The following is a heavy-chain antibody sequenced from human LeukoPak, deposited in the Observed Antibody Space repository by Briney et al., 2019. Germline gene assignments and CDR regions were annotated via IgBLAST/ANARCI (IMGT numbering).Heavy chain of an antibody. CDR3: ARALSDYYYYYMDV. J-gene: IGHJ6*03. V-gene: IGHV3-48*04. CDR1: GFTFSSYS. D-gene: IGHD1-26*01. CDR2: ISSSSSTI. Sequence: GGSLRLSCAAPGFTFSSYSMNWVRQAPGKGLEWVSYISSSSSTIYYADSVKGRFTISRDNAKNSLYLQMNSLRAEDTAVYYCARALSDYYYYYMDVWGKGTTVTVSS.